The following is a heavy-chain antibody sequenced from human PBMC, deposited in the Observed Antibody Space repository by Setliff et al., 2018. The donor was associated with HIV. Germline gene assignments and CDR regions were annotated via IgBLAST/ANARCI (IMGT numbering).Heavy chain of an antibody. Sequence: NPSETLSLTCAVSGYSISSGYYWGWIRQPPGKGLQWIGSIYHSGGTYYNPSLKSRVTMSVDTSKNQFSLKLTSVTAADTAVYYCARDFVHLTNYYDSDRYVYWGQGTLVTVSS. D-gene: IGHD3-22*01. V-gene: IGHV4-38-2*02. J-gene: IGHJ4*02. CDR3: ARDFVHLTNYYDSDRYVY. CDR2: IYHSGGT. CDR1: GYSISSGYY.